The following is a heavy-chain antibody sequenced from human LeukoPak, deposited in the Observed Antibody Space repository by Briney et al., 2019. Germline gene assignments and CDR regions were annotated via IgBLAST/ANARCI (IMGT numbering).Heavy chain of an antibody. CDR3: ARSASGSYLGFDY. D-gene: IGHD1-26*01. V-gene: IGHV3-9*01. Sequence: GGSLRLSCAASGFTFDDYAMHWVRQAPGKGLERVSGISWNSGSIGYADSVKGRFTISRDNAKNSLYLQMNSLRAEDTALYYCARSASGSYLGFDYWGQGTLVTVSS. CDR2: ISWNSGSI. CDR1: GFTFDDYA. J-gene: IGHJ4*02.